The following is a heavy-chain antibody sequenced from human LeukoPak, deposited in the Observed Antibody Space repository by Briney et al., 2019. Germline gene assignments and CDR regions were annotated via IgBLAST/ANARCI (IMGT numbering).Heavy chain of an antibody. Sequence: SQTLSLTCTVSGGSISSGDYYWSWIRQPPGKGLEWIGYIYYSGSTYYNPSLKSRVTISVDTSKNQFSLKLSSVTAADTAVYYCARVIAVYYYYYMDVWGKGTTVTVSS. CDR3: ARVIAVYYYYYMDV. CDR2: IYYSGST. CDR1: GGSISSGDYY. J-gene: IGHJ6*03. V-gene: IGHV4-30-4*08. D-gene: IGHD2-21*01.